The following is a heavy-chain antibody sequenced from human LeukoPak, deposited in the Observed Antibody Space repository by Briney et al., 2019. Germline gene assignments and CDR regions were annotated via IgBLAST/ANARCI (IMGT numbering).Heavy chain of an antibody. CDR3: ARSRSMSKNDKNLRY. Sequence: PGGSLRLSCAASGFIFGSYGMNWVRHAPGKGLEWVSSIKASDNYIYYAASVAGRFTISTDAAQNSLYLQMDSLRAEDTATYYCARSRSMSKNDKNLRYWGQGTLVTVSS. CDR2: IKASDNYI. V-gene: IGHV3-21*01. J-gene: IGHJ4*02. D-gene: IGHD1-26*01. CDR1: GFIFGSYG.